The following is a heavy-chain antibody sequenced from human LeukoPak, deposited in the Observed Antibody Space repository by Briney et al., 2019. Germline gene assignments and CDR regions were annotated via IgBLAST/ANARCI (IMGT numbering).Heavy chain of an antibody. D-gene: IGHD6-13*01. Sequence: ASVKVSCKASGYTFTSYYMHWVRQAPGQGLEWMGIINPSGGSTSYAQKFQDRVTMTRDTSTSTVYMELSSLRSEDTAVYYCARDGIAAAGTPYYFDYWGQGTLVTVSS. CDR3: ARDGIAAAGTPYYFDY. V-gene: IGHV1-46*01. CDR1: GYTFTSYY. J-gene: IGHJ4*02. CDR2: INPSGGST.